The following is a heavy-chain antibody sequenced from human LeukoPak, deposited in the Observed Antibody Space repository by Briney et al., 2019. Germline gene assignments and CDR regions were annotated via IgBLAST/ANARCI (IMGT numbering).Heavy chain of an antibody. D-gene: IGHD3-22*01. CDR3: AKDRATMIVMIRTTPRGELDY. Sequence: PGRSLRPSCAASGFTFDDYAMHWVRQAPGKGLEWVSGISWDSGRIGYADSVKGRFIISRDNSKNTLYLQMNSLRAEDTAVYYCAKDRATMIVMIRTTPRGELDYWGQGSLVTVSS. J-gene: IGHJ4*02. V-gene: IGHV3-9*01. CDR2: ISWDSGRI. CDR1: GFTFDDYA.